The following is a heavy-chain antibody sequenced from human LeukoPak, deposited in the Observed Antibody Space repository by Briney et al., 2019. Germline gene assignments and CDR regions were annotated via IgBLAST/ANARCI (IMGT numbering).Heavy chain of an antibody. Sequence: VASVNLSFQASGYTFTNYYMTWVRQAPGQGLEWMGWVNPNNGGTDSAQKFRGRVTMARDTSIRTVYMELSRLRSDDTAVYYCARTSRAVGFGEFDWFDHWGQGTLVTVSS. CDR2: VNPNNGGT. CDR1: GYTFTNYY. V-gene: IGHV1-2*02. D-gene: IGHD3-10*01. CDR3: ARTSRAVGFGEFDWFDH. J-gene: IGHJ5*02.